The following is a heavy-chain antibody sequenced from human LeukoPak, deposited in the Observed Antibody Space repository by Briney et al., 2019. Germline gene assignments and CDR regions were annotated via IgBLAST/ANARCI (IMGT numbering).Heavy chain of an antibody. CDR2: IKQDGSEK. CDR1: GFTFSSYW. CDR3: AKGSNYFFDY. D-gene: IGHD1-1*01. Sequence: PGGSLRLSCAASGFTFSSYWMSWVRQAPGKGLEWGANIKQDGSEKYYVESVKGRFTISRDNAKNSLYLQMNSLRAEDTAVYYCAKGSNYFFDYWGQGSLVTVSS. V-gene: IGHV3-7*01. J-gene: IGHJ4*02.